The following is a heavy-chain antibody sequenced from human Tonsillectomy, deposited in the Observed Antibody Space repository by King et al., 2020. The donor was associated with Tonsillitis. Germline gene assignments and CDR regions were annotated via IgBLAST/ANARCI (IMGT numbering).Heavy chain of an antibody. CDR3: ARELYDSSGYERSWDFDL. D-gene: IGHD3-22*01. CDR2: INPNSGGT. J-gene: IGHJ2*01. Sequence: QLVQSGAEVKKPGASVKVSCKASGYTFTGYYMHWVRQAPGQGLEWMGWINPNSGGTNYAQKFQGRVTMTRDTSISTAYMELSRLRSDDTAVYYCARELYDSSGYERSWDFDLWGRGTLVTVSS. CDR1: GYTFTGYY. V-gene: IGHV1-2*02.